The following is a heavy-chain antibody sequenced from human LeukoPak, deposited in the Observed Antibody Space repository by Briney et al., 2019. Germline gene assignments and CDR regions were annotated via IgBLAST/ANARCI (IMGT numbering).Heavy chain of an antibody. CDR2: IWYDGSNK. CDR3: ARDRGYCSSTSCPLDY. Sequence: GGSLRLSCAASGFTFSSYGMHWVRQAPGKGLEWVAVIWYDGSNKYYADSVKGRFTISRDNSKNTPYLQMNSLRAEDTAVYYCARDRGYCSSTSCPLDYWGQGTLVTVSS. V-gene: IGHV3-33*01. CDR1: GFTFSSYG. D-gene: IGHD2-2*01. J-gene: IGHJ4*02.